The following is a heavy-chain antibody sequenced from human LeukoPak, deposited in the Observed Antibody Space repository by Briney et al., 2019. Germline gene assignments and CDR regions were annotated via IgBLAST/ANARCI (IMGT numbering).Heavy chain of an antibody. CDR2: ISRGGSTT. V-gene: IGHV3-11*01. CDR3: AKVLTRGSYHDAFDI. Sequence: GGSLRLSCAASGFTFSDYYMSWIRQAPGKGLEWVSYISRGGSTTYCADSVKGRFTISRDNAKNSLYLQMNSLRAEDTAVYYCAKVLTRGSYHDAFDIWGQGTMVTVSS. D-gene: IGHD1-26*01. J-gene: IGHJ3*02. CDR1: GFTFSDYY.